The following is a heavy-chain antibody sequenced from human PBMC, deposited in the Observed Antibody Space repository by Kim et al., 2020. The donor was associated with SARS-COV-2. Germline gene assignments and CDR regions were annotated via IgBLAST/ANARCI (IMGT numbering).Heavy chain of an antibody. CDR2: IYYSGST. CDR3: ARGRDYYGSGSSSDYSSHNWFDP. D-gene: IGHD3-10*01. V-gene: IGHV4-31*03. Sequence: SETLSLTCTVSGGSISSGGYYWSWIRQHPGKGLEWIGYIYYSGSTYYNPSLKSRVTISVDTSKNQFSLKLSAVTAADTDMYYCARGRDYYGSGSSSDYSSHNWFDPCGAGTLVTVSS. CDR1: GGSISSGGYY. J-gene: IGHJ5*02.